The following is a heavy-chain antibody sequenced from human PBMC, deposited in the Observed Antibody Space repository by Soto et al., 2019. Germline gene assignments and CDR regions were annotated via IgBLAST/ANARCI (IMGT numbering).Heavy chain of an antibody. CDR3: ARAKVDYDFWSGNDWYFDL. CDR1: GGSFSGYY. CDR2: INHSGST. Sequence: SETLSLTCAVYGGSFSGYYWSWIRQPPGKGLEWIGEINHSGSTNYNPSLKSRVTISVDTSKNQFSLKLRSVTAADTAVYYCARAKVDYDFWSGNDWYFDLWGRGTLVTVSS. J-gene: IGHJ2*01. D-gene: IGHD3-3*01. V-gene: IGHV4-34*01.